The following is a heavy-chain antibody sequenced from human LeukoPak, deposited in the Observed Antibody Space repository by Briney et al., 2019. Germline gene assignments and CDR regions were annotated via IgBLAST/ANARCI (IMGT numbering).Heavy chain of an antibody. CDR1: GGSISSGGYY. Sequence: PSETQSLTCTVSGGSISSGGYYWSWIRQHPGKGLEWIGYIYYSGSTYYNPSLKSRVTISVDTSKNQFSLKLSSVTAADTAVYYCARSIVAAHFDPWGQGTLVTVSS. CDR3: ARSIVAAHFDP. CDR2: IYYSGST. V-gene: IGHV4-31*03. J-gene: IGHJ5*02. D-gene: IGHD6-25*01.